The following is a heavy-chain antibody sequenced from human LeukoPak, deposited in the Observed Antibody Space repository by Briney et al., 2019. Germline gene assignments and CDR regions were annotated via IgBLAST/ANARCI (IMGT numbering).Heavy chain of an antibody. V-gene: IGHV1-2*02. CDR1: GGTFSSYA. CDR2: INPNSGGT. J-gene: IGHJ4*02. Sequence: ASVKVSCKASGGTFSSYAISWVRQAPGQGLEWMGWINPNSGGTNYAQKFQGRVTMTRDTSISTAYVELSRLRSDDTAVYFCARDMYNWNYVVYWGQGTLVTVSS. D-gene: IGHD1-20*01. CDR3: ARDMYNWNYVVY.